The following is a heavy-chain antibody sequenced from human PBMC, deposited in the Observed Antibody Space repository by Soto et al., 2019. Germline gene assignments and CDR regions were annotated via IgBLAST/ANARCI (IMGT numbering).Heavy chain of an antibody. CDR1: GDSISSYS. CDR3: ASLVVTAHNWFDP. D-gene: IGHD2-21*02. CDR2: IYYSGST. J-gene: IGHJ5*02. V-gene: IGHV4-59*06. Sequence: LSLTCTVSGDSISSYSWSWIRQPPGKGLEWIGYIYYSGSTYYNPSLKSRVTISVDTSKNQFSLKLSSVTAADTAVYYCASLVVTAHNWFDPWGQGTLVTVSS.